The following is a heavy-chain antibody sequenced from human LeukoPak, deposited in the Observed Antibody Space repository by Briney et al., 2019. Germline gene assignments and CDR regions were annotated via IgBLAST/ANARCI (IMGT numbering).Heavy chain of an antibody. D-gene: IGHD7-27*01. Sequence: GRSLRLSCAASGFNFDDYAMYWVRQVPGKGLEWVSTISWNSDMIGYAASLKGRITISRDNAKHSLYLQMNSLRTEDTALYYCASLGRDIWGQGTMVTVSS. CDR1: GFNFDDYA. CDR2: ISWNSDMI. V-gene: IGHV3-9*01. J-gene: IGHJ3*02. CDR3: ASLGRDI.